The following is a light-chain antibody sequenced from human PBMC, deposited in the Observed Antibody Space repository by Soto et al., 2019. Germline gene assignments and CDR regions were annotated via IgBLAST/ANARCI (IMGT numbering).Light chain of an antibody. CDR2: AAS. Sequence: IQLTQSPSSLSASVGDRVTSNCRASQCISSYLAWYQQKPGKAPKFLIYAASTLQSGVPSRFTCRGSGTYFTLTITSLQPEDFATYYCLQVNSFPLSFGGGTKVEIK. CDR1: QCISSY. J-gene: IGKJ4*01. CDR3: LQVNSFPLS. V-gene: IGKV1-9*01.